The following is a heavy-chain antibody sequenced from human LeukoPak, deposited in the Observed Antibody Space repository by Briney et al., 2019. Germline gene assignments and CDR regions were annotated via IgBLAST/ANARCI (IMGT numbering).Heavy chain of an antibody. D-gene: IGHD3-16*01. CDR3: ARAWGDWFDP. CDR2: ISSSSSYI. Sequence: GGSLRLSCAASGFTFSDYWMTWVRQAPGKGLEWVSSISSSSSYIYYADSVNGRFTISRDNAKNSLYLQMNSLRAEDTAVYYCARAWGDWFDPWGQGTLVTVSS. V-gene: IGHV3-21*01. J-gene: IGHJ5*02. CDR1: GFTFSDYW.